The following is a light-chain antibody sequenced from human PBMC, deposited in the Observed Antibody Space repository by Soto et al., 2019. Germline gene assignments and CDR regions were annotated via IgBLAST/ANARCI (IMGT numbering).Light chain of an antibody. CDR1: SSDVGGYNY. J-gene: IGLJ3*02. CDR3: CSYAGSYTFV. V-gene: IGLV2-11*01. CDR2: DVS. Sequence: QSVLTQPRSVSGSPGQSVTISCTGTSSDVGGYNYVSWYQQHPGKAPKLMIYDVSKRPSGVPDRFSGSKSGNTASLTISGLQAEYEADYYCCSYAGSYTFVFGGGTKLTVL.